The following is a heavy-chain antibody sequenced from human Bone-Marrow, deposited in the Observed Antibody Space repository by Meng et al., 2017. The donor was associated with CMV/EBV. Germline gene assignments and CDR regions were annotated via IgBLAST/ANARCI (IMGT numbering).Heavy chain of an antibody. J-gene: IGHJ6*02. CDR1: GYTFTSYY. V-gene: IGHV1-46*01. CDR2: INPSGGST. CDR3: ATTNRGGSGSYWDNGYYYYGMDF. D-gene: IGHD3-10*01. Sequence: ASVKVSCKASGYTFTSYYMHWVRQAPGQGLEWMGIINPSGGSTSYAQKFQGRVTMTRDTSTSTVYMELSSLRSEDTAVYYCATTNRGGSGSYWDNGYYYYGMDFWGQGTTVTVSS.